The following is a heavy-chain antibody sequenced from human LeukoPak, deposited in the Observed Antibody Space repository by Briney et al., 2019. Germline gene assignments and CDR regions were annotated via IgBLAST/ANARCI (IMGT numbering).Heavy chain of an antibody. Sequence: GGSLRLSCAASGFTFSSYMNWVRQAPGKGLEWVSSISTSSIYIYYADSVKGRFTISRDNAKHSLYLQMNSLRAEDTAVYYCARVVRPGAFDIWGQGTMVTVSS. V-gene: IGHV3-21*01. J-gene: IGHJ3*02. CDR3: ARVVRPGAFDI. CDR2: ISTSSIYI. CDR1: GFTFSSY.